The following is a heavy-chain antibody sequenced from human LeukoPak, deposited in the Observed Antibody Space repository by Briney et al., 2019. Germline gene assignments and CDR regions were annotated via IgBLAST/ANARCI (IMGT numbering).Heavy chain of an antibody. D-gene: IGHD2-21*02. V-gene: IGHV3-30*03. CDR2: ISYDGSNK. CDR3: ARHWVTHDYYMDV. J-gene: IGHJ6*03. Sequence: PGRSLRLSCAASGFTFSSYGMHWVRQAPGKGLEWVAVISYDGSNKYYADSVKGRFTISRDNSKNTLYLQMNGLRAEDTAVYYCARHWVTHDYYMDVWGKGTTVTVSS. CDR1: GFTFSSYG.